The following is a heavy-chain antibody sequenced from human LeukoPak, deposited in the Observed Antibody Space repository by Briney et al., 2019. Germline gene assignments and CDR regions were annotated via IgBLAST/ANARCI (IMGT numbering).Heavy chain of an antibody. J-gene: IGHJ6*02. V-gene: IGHV5-51*01. D-gene: IGHD6-13*01. CDR2: IYPCDSDT. CDR3: ARRSSSWPRPYYYYYGMDV. Sequence: GESLKTSCKGSGYSFTSYWIGWVRQMPGKGLEWMGIIYPCDSDTRYSPSFQGQVTISADKSISTAYLQWSSLKASDTAMYYCARRSSSWPRPYYYYYGMDVWGQGTTVTVSS. CDR1: GYSFTSYW.